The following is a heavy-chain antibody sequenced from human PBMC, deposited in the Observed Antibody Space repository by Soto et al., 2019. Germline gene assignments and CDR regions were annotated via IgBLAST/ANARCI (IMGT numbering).Heavy chain of an antibody. J-gene: IGHJ6*02. CDR2: ISYDGSNK. CDR3: SKDLAYYGSGTYYALDV. CDR1: GFPFSRYA. V-gene: IGHV3-30*18. Sequence: QVQLVEPGGGVVQPGRSLRLSCAASGFPFSRYAMHWVRQAPGKGLEWVAVISYDGSNKYHADSVKGRFTISRDNSKNTLFLQMDSLRGDDTAMYYCSKDLAYYGSGTYYALDVWGQGTTVTVSS. D-gene: IGHD3-10*01.